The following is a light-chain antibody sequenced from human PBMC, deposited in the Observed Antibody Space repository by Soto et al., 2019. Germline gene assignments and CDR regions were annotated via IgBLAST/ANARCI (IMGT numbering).Light chain of an antibody. V-gene: IGKV3-11*01. Sequence: EIVLTQSPATLSLSPGERATLSCGASQSVSSYLAWYQQKPGQAPRLLIYDASNRATGIPARFSGSGSGTDFPLTIGSLEPEDFAVYYCQQRSKWPSWTFGQG. CDR2: DAS. J-gene: IGKJ1*01. CDR1: QSVSSY. CDR3: QQRSKWPSWT.